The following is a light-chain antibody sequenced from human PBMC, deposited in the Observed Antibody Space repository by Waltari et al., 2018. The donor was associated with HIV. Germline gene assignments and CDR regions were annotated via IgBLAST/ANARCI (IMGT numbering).Light chain of an antibody. CDR1: RSDVGGYNY. CDR3: SSYTSSSTNVV. CDR2: DVS. Sequence: QSALTQPASVSGSPGQSITISCTGTRSDVGGYNYVFWYQQHPGKAPKLMIYDVSNRPSGVSNRFSGSKSGNTASLTISGLQAEDEADYYCSSYTSSSTNVVFGGGTKLTVL. V-gene: IGLV2-14*01. J-gene: IGLJ2*01.